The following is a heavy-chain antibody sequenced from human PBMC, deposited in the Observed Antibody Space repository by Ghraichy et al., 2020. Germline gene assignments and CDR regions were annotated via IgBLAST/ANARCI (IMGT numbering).Heavy chain of an antibody. CDR1: VFTFRSYA. Sequence: GGSLRLSCAASVFTFRSYAMTWVRQAPGKGLEWVSAVSGSGGSTYYADSVRGRFTISRDNSKNTLYLQMNRLRAEDTAVYYCAKDRSLGYCSGGTCHLNDAFDIWGQGTMVAVSS. CDR2: VSGSGGST. CDR3: AKDRSLGYCSGGTCHLNDAFDI. D-gene: IGHD2-15*01. J-gene: IGHJ3*02. V-gene: IGHV3-23*01.